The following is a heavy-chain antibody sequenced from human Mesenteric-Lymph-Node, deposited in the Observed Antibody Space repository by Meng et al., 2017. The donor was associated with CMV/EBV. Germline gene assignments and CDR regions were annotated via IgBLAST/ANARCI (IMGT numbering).Heavy chain of an antibody. CDR1: GASISNGSYS. CDR2: IYYGST. D-gene: IGHD4-17*01. CDR3: ARSKVTMLDT. Sequence: LTCAVSGASISNGSYSWNWIRQPPGKGLEWVGYIYYGSTYYNPSLRGRVTISVDKSKNQFFLNLDSMTAADTAIYYCARSKVTMLDTWGQGTLVTVSS. J-gene: IGHJ5*02. V-gene: IGHV4-30-2*01.